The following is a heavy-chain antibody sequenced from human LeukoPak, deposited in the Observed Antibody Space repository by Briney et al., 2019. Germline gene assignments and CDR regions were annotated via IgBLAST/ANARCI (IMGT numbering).Heavy chain of an antibody. D-gene: IGHD2-21*02. Sequence: GGSLRLSCAASGFTFSTYWMTWVRQAPGKGLEWFSSISSSSSYIYYADSVKGRFTISRDNAKNSLYLQMNSLRAEDTAVYYCAKDSGAGDCYFDYWGQGTLVTVSS. CDR3: AKDSGAGDCYFDY. CDR1: GFTFSTYW. CDR2: ISSSSSYI. V-gene: IGHV3-21*01. J-gene: IGHJ4*02.